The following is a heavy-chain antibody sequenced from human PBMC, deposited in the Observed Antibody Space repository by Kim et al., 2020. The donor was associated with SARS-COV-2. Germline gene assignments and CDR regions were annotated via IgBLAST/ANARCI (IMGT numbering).Heavy chain of an antibody. CDR1: GYTFTSYY. CDR2: INPSGGST. J-gene: IGHJ5*02. Sequence: ASVKVSCKASGYTFTSYYMHWVRQAPGQGLEWMGIINPSGGSTSYAQKFQGRVTMTRDTSTSTVYMELSSLRSEDTAVYYCARGSGPHSIAALRRFDPWGQGTLVTVSS. D-gene: IGHD6-6*01. CDR3: ARGSGPHSIAALRRFDP. V-gene: IGHV1-46*01.